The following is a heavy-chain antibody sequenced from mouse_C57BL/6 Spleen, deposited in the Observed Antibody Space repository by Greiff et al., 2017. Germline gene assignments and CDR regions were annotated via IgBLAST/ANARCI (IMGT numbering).Heavy chain of an antibody. CDR2: IDPSDSYT. V-gene: IGHV1-59*01. D-gene: IGHD1-1*02. CDR1: GYTFTGYW. J-gene: IGHJ3*01. Sequence: QVQLQQSGAELVRPGTSVKLSCKASGYTFTGYWMHWVKQRPGQGLEWIGVIDPSDSYTNYNEKFKGKATLTVDTSSSTAYMQLSSLTSEDSAVYYCAGGGGRYDWFAYWGQGTLVTVSA. CDR3: AGGGGRYDWFAY.